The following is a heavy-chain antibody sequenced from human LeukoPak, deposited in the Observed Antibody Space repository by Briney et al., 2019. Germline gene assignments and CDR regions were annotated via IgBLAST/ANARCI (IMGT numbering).Heavy chain of an antibody. D-gene: IGHD3-22*01. CDR3: ANGYITMIVK. Sequence: NASETLSLTCTVSGYSISSGYYWGWIRQPPGKGLEWIGSIYHSGSTCYNPSLKSRVTISVDTSKNQFSLKLSSVTAADTAVYYCANGYITMIVKWGQGTLVTVSS. CDR1: GYSISSGYY. V-gene: IGHV4-38-2*02. J-gene: IGHJ4*02. CDR2: IYHSGST.